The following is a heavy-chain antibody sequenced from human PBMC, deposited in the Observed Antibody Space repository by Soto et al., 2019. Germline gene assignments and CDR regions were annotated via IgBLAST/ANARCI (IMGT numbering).Heavy chain of an antibody. CDR2: IKQDGSEK. D-gene: IGHD1-26*01. CDR3: ASGGGSYPTRRWFDP. Sequence: EVQLVESGGGLVQPGGSLRLSCAASGFTFSSYWMSWVRQAPGKGLEWVANIKQDGSEKYYVDSVKGRFTISRDNAKNSLYLQMNSLRAEDTAVYYCASGGGSYPTRRWFDPWGQGTLVTVSS. CDR1: GFTFSSYW. J-gene: IGHJ5*02. V-gene: IGHV3-7*03.